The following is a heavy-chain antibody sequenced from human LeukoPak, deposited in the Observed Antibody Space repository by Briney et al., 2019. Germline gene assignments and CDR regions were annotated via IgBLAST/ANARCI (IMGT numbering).Heavy chain of an antibody. J-gene: IGHJ3*02. CDR2: INPSGGTT. CDR1: GYTFSTFY. V-gene: IGHV1-46*01. D-gene: IGHD1-1*01. Sequence: VASVKVSCKASGYTFSTFYIHWLRQAPGQGLEWMGMINPSGGTTVSAQKFQGRVTMTRDTSTSTIYMDLSSLRSEDTAVYYCATRETPTTAGNLDAFDIWGQGTLVTVSS. CDR3: ATRETPTTAGNLDAFDI.